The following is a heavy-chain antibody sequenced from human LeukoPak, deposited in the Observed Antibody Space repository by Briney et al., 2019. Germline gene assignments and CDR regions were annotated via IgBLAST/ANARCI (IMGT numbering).Heavy chain of an antibody. CDR2: IKSDGSRT. CDR3: GRGGAPYAFDI. V-gene: IGHV3-74*01. D-gene: IGHD1-26*01. Sequence: GGSLRLSCAASGFTFSYYSMLWVRQAPGKGLVWVSHIKSDGSRTGYADSVKGRFTISRDNAKDTVSPQMNSLRAEDTAVYYCGRGGAPYAFDIWGQGTTVTVSS. J-gene: IGHJ3*02. CDR1: GFTFSYYS.